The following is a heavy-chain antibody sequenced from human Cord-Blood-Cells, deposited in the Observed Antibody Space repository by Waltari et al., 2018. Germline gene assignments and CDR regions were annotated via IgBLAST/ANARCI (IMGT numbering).Heavy chain of an antibody. CDR3: ARGRIAPDY. V-gene: IGHV4-34*01. CDR2: IYHRGST. CDR1: GGSFSGYY. Sequence: QVQLQQWGAGLLKPSETLSLTCAVYGGSFSGYYWSWIRQPPGKGLEWIEEIYHRGSTNDTPSLKSRVTISVDTSKHQFSLKLSSVTAADTAVYYCARGRIAPDYWGQGTLVTVSS. D-gene: IGHD6-13*01. J-gene: IGHJ4*02.